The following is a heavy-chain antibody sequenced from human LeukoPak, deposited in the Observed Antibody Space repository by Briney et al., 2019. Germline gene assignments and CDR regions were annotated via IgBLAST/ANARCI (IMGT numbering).Heavy chain of an antibody. CDR2: ISYDGSNK. CDR3: AGDGYYYGSGSSPYPFDY. V-gene: IGHV3-30*01. J-gene: IGHJ4*02. Sequence: GGSLRLSCAASGFTFSSYAMHWVRQAPGKGLEWVAVISYDGSNKYYADSVKGRFTISRDNSKNTLYLQMNSLRAEDTAVYYCAGDGYYYGSGSSPYPFDYWGQGTLVTVSS. D-gene: IGHD3-10*01. CDR1: GFTFSSYA.